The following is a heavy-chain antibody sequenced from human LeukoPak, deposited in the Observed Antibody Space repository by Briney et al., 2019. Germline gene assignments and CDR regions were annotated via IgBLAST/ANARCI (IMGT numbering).Heavy chain of an antibody. V-gene: IGHV3-23*01. J-gene: IGHJ6*03. CDR1: GFTFSSYG. CDR2: ISGSGGST. Sequence: PGGSLRLSCAASGFTFSSYGMHWVRQAPGKGLEWVSAISGSGGSTYYADSVKGRFTISRDNSKNTLYLQMNSLRAEDTAVYYCAKAGYSYGLLYYYMDVWGKGTTVTVSS. D-gene: IGHD5-18*01. CDR3: AKAGYSYGLLYYYMDV.